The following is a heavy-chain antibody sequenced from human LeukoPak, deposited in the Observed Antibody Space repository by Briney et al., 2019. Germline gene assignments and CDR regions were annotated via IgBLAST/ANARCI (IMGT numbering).Heavy chain of an antibody. CDR3: AKGSMARASSGHYFDY. J-gene: IGHJ4*02. D-gene: IGHD2/OR15-2a*01. CDR1: GFTFSSYW. Sequence: GGSLRLSCAASGFTFSSYWMSWVRQAPGKGLEWVANIKQDGSEKYYADSVKGRFTISRDNSKNTLYLQMNSLRAEDTAVCYCAKGSMARASSGHYFDYWGQGTLVTVSS. V-gene: IGHV3-7*01. CDR2: IKQDGSEK.